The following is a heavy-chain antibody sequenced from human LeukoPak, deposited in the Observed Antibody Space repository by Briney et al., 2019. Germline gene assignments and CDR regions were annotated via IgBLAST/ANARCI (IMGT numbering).Heavy chain of an antibody. D-gene: IGHD3-22*01. CDR1: GGTFSSYA. CDR2: IIPILGIA. V-gene: IGHV1-69*04. Sequence: SVTVSCTASGGTFSSYAISWVRQAPGQGLEWMGRIIPILGIANYAQKFQGRVTITADKSTSTAYMELSSLRAEDTAVYYCARDGYYYDSSGYHPVGYFDYWGQGTLVTVSS. CDR3: ARDGYYYDSSGYHPVGYFDY. J-gene: IGHJ4*02.